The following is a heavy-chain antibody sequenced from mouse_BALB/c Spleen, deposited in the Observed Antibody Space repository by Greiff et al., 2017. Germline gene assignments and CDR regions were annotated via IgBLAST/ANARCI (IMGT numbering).Heavy chain of an antibody. V-gene: IGHV1S29*02. J-gene: IGHJ3*01. CDR2: IYPYNGGT. Sequence: VQLQQSGPELVKPGASVKISCKASGYTFTDYNMHWVKQSHGKSLEWIGYIYPYNGGTGYNQKFKSKATLTVDNSSSTAYMELRSLTSEDSAVYYCAREKGSSGYVFAYWGQGTLVTVSA. D-gene: IGHD3-1*01. CDR1: GYTFTDYN. CDR3: AREKGSSGYVFAY.